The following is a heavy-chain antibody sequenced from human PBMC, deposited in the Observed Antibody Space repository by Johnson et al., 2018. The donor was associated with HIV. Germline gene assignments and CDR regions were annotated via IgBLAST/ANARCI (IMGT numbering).Heavy chain of an antibody. D-gene: IGHD1-26*01. CDR1: GFTFSSYD. CDR3: ARGLWATTTGGAFDI. Sequence: VQLVESGGGLVQPGGSLRLSCAASGFTFSSYDMHWVRQATGKGLEWVSAIGTAGDTYYPGSVKGRFTISRENAKNSLYLQMNSLRAGDTAVYYCARGLWATTTGGAFDIWGQGTMVTVSS. CDR2: IGTAGDT. V-gene: IGHV3-13*01. J-gene: IGHJ3*02.